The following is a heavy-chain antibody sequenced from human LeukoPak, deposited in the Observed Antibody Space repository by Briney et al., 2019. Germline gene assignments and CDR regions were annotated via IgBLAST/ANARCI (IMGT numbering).Heavy chain of an antibody. J-gene: IGHJ3*02. V-gene: IGHV3-74*03. CDR1: GFAFRNYW. Sequence: GGSLRLSCAAPGFAFRNYWMHWVRQAPGKGLVWVSRINSDGSSTKYADSVKGRFTISRDNTKNTLYLQMNSLRAEDTAVYYCARELGVSRAFDIWGQGTMVTVSS. CDR3: ARELGVSRAFDI. D-gene: IGHD6-6*01. CDR2: INSDGSST.